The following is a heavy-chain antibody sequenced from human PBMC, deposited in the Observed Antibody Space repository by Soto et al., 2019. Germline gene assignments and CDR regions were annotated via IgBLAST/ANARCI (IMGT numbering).Heavy chain of an antibody. V-gene: IGHV1-18*01. CDR2: ISAYNGNT. Sequence: GASVKVSCKASGYTFTSYDINWVRQATGQGFEWMGWISAYNGNTNYAQKLQGRVTMTTDTSTSTAYMELRSLRSDDTAVYYCARDEDVDTAMEPPYYYGMDVWGQGTTVTVSS. CDR3: ARDEDVDTAMEPPYYYGMDV. D-gene: IGHD5-18*01. J-gene: IGHJ6*02. CDR1: GYTFTSYD.